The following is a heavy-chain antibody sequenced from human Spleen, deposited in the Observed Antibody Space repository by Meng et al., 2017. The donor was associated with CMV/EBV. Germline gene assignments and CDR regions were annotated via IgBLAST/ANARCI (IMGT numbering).Heavy chain of an antibody. D-gene: IGHD6-6*01. J-gene: IGHJ4*02. CDR2: IKSKTDGGTT. CDR1: GGSISSSSYY. Sequence: GGSLRLSCTVSGGSISSSSYYWGWIRQPPGKGLEWVGRIKSKTDGGTTDYAAPVKGRFTISRDDSKNTLYLQMNSLKTEDTAVYYCTTSSIAARLGGLGIDYWGQGTLVTVSS. CDR3: TTSSIAARLGGLGIDY. V-gene: IGHV3-15*01.